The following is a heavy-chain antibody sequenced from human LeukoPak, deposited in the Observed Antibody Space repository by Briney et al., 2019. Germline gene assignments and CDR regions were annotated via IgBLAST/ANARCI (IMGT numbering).Heavy chain of an antibody. CDR3: ARGGRHYYYYMDV. V-gene: IGHV1-69*05. CDR1: GGTFSSYA. Sequence: ASVKVSCKASGGTFSSYAISWVRQALGQRLEWMGGIIPIFGTANYAQKFQGRVTITTDESTSTAYMELSSLRSEDTAVYYCARGGRHYYYYMDVWGKGTTVTVSS. J-gene: IGHJ6*03. CDR2: IIPIFGTA. D-gene: IGHD2-15*01.